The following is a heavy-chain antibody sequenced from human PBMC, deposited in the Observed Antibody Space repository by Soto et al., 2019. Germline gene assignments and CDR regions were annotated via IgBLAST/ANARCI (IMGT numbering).Heavy chain of an antibody. CDR1: GGSFSCYY. Sequence: PSETLSLTCAVYGGSFSCYYWSWIRQPPGKGLEWIGEINHSGSTNYNPSLKSRVTISVDTSKNQFSLKLSSVTAADTAVYYCARGWGSYGSGSYWGQGTLVTVSS. CDR3: ARGWGSYGSGSY. V-gene: IGHV4-34*01. CDR2: INHSGST. J-gene: IGHJ4*02. D-gene: IGHD3-10*01.